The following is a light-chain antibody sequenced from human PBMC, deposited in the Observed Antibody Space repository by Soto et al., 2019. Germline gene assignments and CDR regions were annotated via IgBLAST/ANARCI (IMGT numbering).Light chain of an antibody. J-gene: IGKJ4*01. CDR3: QQYYTNALT. CDR1: QSVLYSSNNKNY. CDR2: WAS. Sequence: DIVMTQSPDSLAVSLGERATINCKSSQSVLYSSNNKNYLAWYQQKPGQPPKLLIYWASTRESGVPDRFSGSGSGTDFTPTISSLQAEDVAVYYCQQYYTNALTFGGGTKVGVK. V-gene: IGKV4-1*01.